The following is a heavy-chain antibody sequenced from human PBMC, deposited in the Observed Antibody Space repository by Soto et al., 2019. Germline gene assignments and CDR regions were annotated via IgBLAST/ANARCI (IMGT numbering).Heavy chain of an antibody. CDR3: ARSCGSTCRYSDAVEV. CDR2: IYFTGIT. J-gene: IGHJ6*02. D-gene: IGHD2-21*01. Sequence: VQLPESGPGLVKPSQNLSLTCTVSGGTINTGDFFWSWMRQPPGQGLEWIGDIYFTGITNYAPSLKGRSTISGDTSKSRLSRNRTSLTVADTAVYYCARSCGSTCRYSDAVEVWGQGTGVAVSS. CDR1: GGTINTGDFF. V-gene: IGHV4-30-4*01.